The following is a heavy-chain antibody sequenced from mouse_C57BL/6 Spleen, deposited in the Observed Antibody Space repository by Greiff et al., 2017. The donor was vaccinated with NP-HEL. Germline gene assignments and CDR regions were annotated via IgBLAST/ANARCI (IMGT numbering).Heavy chain of an antibody. Sequence: VQLQESGAELARPGASVKLSCKASGYTFTSYGISWVKQRTGQGLEWIGEIYPRSGNTYYNEKFKGKATLTADKSSSTAYMELRSLTSEDSAVYFCARKKGDGSSYWFAYWGQGTLVTVSA. CDR1: GYTFTSYG. CDR2: IYPRSGNT. V-gene: IGHV1-81*01. D-gene: IGHD1-1*01. J-gene: IGHJ3*01. CDR3: ARKKGDGSSYWFAY.